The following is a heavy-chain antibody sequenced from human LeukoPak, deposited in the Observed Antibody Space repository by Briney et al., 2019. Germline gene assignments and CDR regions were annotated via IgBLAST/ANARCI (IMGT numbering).Heavy chain of an antibody. CDR1: GYSISSGYY. CDR3: AREDAEGGFDY. V-gene: IGHV4-38-2*02. Sequence: SETLSPTCTVSGYSISSGYYWGWIRQPPGKGLEWIGSIYHSGSTYYNPSLKSRVTISVDTSKNQFSLKLSSVTAADTAVYYCAREDAEGGFDYWGQGTLVTVSS. D-gene: IGHD2-15*01. J-gene: IGHJ4*02. CDR2: IYHSGST.